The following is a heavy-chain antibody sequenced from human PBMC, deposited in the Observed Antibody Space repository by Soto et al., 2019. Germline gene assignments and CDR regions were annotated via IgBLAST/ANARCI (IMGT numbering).Heavy chain of an antibody. Sequence: SETLSLTCTVSGGSISRTSYYWGWIRQPPGKGLEWIGSLFYSGGTYYNPSLQSRVTISVDSSKNQLSLNLKSVTAADTAIYYCARLQFCTDGNCYGRSDSWGQGTLVTVSS. V-gene: IGHV4-39*01. D-gene: IGHD2-15*01. CDR1: GGSISRTSYY. CDR2: LFYSGGT. CDR3: ARLQFCTDGNCYGRSDS. J-gene: IGHJ4*02.